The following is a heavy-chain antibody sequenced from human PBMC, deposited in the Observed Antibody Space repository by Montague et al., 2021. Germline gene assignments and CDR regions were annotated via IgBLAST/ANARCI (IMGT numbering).Heavy chain of an antibody. CDR3: TRPGGCCTNDTCYFWFAP. CDR2: IYSSGST. Sequence: SETLSLTCTVSGGSISRSSYYWGWIRQPPGKGLEWIGSIYSSGSTYYNPSLKSRVTISADTSKNQFSLKLSSVTAADTAVYYCTRPGGCCTNDTCYFWFAPWGQGILVTVPS. V-gene: IGHV4-39*01. CDR1: GGSISRSSYY. D-gene: IGHD2-8*01. J-gene: IGHJ5*02.